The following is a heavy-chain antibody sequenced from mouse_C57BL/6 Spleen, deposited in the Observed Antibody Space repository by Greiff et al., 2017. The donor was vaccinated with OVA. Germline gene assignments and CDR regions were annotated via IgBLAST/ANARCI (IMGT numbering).Heavy chain of an antibody. CDR3: AREGLLGSSHYFDY. Sequence: VQLQQSGAELVKPGASVKISCKASGYAFSSYWMNWVKQRPGKGLEWIGQIYPGDGDTNYNGKFKGKATLTADKSSSTAYMQLSSLTFEDSAVYFCAREGLLGSSHYFDYWGQGTTLTVSS. J-gene: IGHJ2*01. CDR2: IYPGDGDT. V-gene: IGHV1-80*01. D-gene: IGHD1-1*01. CDR1: GYAFSSYW.